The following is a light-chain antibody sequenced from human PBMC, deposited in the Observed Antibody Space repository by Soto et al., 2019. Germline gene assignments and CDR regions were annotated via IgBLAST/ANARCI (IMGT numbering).Light chain of an antibody. Sequence: EIVLTQSPATLSLSPGERATLSCRASQSVSTYLAWYQQKPGQAPRLLIYDASNRATGIPARFSGSGSRTDFTLTISSLEPEDFAVYYCQQRSNWPPEVTLGQGTRLEIK. J-gene: IGKJ5*01. V-gene: IGKV3-11*01. CDR3: QQRSNWPPEVT. CDR1: QSVSTY. CDR2: DAS.